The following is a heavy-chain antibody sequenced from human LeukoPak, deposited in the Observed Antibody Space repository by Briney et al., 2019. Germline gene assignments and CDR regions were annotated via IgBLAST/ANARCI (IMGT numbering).Heavy chain of an antibody. CDR1: GFTFNSYS. CDR2: ISSSSSTI. V-gene: IGHV3-48*01. Sequence: GGSLRLSCAASGFTFNSYSMTWVRQAPGKGLEWVSYISSSSSTIYYADSVKGRFTISRDNAKNSLYLQMNSLRAEDTAVYYCARDHDFAPYYFDYWGQGTLVTVSS. J-gene: IGHJ4*02. CDR3: ARDHDFAPYYFDY. D-gene: IGHD3-3*01.